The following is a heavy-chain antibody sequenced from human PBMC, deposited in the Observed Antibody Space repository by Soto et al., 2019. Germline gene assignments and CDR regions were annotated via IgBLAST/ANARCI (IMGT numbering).Heavy chain of an antibody. Sequence: PGGSLRLSCVASGFTFSNYAMTWVRQAPGKGLEWVACISGSGGGVYHADSVNGRFTISRDNTKNSLYLQMNSLRAEDTAVYYCARGAGYYDFWSGYPIRPNAFDIWGQGTMVTVSS. CDR3: ARGAGYYDFWSGYPIRPNAFDI. CDR1: GFTFSNYA. CDR2: ISGSGGGV. J-gene: IGHJ3*02. V-gene: IGHV3-23*01. D-gene: IGHD3-3*01.